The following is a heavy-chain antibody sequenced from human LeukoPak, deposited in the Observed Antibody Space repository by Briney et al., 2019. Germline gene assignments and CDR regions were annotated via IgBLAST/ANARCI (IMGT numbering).Heavy chain of an antibody. CDR2: IYYTGTT. CDR3: ARMYDSGGYYYPFDY. CDR1: GGSISSYY. J-gene: IGHJ4*02. V-gene: IGHV4-59*08. Sequence: KPSETLSLTCTVSGGSISSYYWSWIRQPPGKGLEWIGYIYYTGTTNYNPSLKSRVTISVDTSKNHFSLKLSSVTAADTAVYYCARMYDSGGYYYPFDYWGQGTLVTVSS. D-gene: IGHD3-22*01.